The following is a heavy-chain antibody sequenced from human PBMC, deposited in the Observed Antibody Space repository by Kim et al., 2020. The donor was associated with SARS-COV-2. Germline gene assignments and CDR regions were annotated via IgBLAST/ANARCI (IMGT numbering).Heavy chain of an antibody. CDR1: GFTFSSYW. V-gene: IGHV3-7*01. D-gene: IGHD3-22*01. Sequence: GGSLRLSCAASGFTFSSYWMSWVRQAPGKGLEWVANIKQDGSEKYYVDSVKGQFTISRDNAKNSLYLQMNSLRAEDTAVYYCARPYYYDSSGYPNPDWFDPWGQGTLVTGSS. J-gene: IGHJ5*02. CDR3: ARPYYYDSSGYPNPDWFDP. CDR2: IKQDGSEK.